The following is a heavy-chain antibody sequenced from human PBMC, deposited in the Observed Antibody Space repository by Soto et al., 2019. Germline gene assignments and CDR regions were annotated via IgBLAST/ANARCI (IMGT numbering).Heavy chain of an antibody. CDR1: GYTFTSYY. CDR2: INPSGGYT. J-gene: IGHJ6*02. D-gene: IGHD3-3*01. Sequence: QVQLVQSGAEVKKPGASVKVSCQTSGYTFTSYYIHWVRQAPGQGLAWMGIINPSGGYTKYSKKCQDRVTMTRDAATNIVYMELSSLTSEDTAVYFCARSRSMGDWSASVTTSAYGMDVWGQGTTVTVSS. V-gene: IGHV1-46*01. CDR3: ARSRSMGDWSASVTTSAYGMDV.